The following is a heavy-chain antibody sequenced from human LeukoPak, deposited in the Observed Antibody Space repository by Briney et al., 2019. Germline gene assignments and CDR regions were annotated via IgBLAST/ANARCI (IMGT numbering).Heavy chain of an antibody. CDR2: IRSNGGTT. J-gene: IGHJ4*02. CDR1: GFTFSSIA. Sequence: GGSLRLSCAASGFTFSSIAMTWVRQAPGKGLEWVSSIRSNGGTTYNADSVKGRFTISRDNSKNTLYLQMNSLRVEDTAIYYCAKGQELDDGVFDSWGQGTLVTVSS. V-gene: IGHV3-23*01. CDR3: AKGQELDDGVFDS. D-gene: IGHD1-1*01.